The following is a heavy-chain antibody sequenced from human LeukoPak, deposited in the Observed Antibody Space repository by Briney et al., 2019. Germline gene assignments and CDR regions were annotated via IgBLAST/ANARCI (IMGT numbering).Heavy chain of an antibody. V-gene: IGHV4-39*01. CDR1: GGSISSSSYY. D-gene: IGHD2-8*01. Sequence: PSETLSLTCTVSGGSISSSSYYWGWIRQPPGKGLEWIGSIYYSGSTYYNPSLKSRVTISVDTSKNQFSLKLSSATAADTAVYYCARRLYAYQPKSGFDYWGQGTLVTVSS. CDR2: IYYSGST. J-gene: IGHJ4*02. CDR3: ARRLYAYQPKSGFDY.